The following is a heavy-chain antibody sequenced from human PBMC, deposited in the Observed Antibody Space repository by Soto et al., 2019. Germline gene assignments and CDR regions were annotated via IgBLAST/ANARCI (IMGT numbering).Heavy chain of an antibody. CDR3: ARDHSSSPRAGFDP. Sequence: PGGSLRLSCAASGFTFSSYGMHWVRQAPGKGLEWVAVIWYGGSNKYYADSVKGRFTISRDNSKNTLYLQMNSLRAEDTAVYYCARDHSSSPRAGFDPWGQGTLVTVSS. J-gene: IGHJ5*02. D-gene: IGHD6-6*01. CDR2: IWYGGSNK. CDR1: GFTFSSYG. V-gene: IGHV3-33*01.